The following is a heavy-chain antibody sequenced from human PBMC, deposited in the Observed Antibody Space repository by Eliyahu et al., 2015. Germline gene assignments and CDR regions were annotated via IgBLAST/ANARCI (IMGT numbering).Heavy chain of an antibody. J-gene: IGHJ5*02. V-gene: IGHV1-2*02. CDR1: GXSXSDFX. CDR3: ARERSQCSGGTCHRRTFDP. Sequence: QVQLVQSGAEVKNPGDSVKVXCKASGXSXSDFXIHWARQAPGQGXEWMGWINPNGGGTHFEEKFRGKVTMTRDTSINTAYMEMTSLRSDDTAVYYCARERSQCSGGTCHRRTFDPWGQGTLVTVSS. D-gene: IGHD2-15*01. CDR2: INPNGGGT.